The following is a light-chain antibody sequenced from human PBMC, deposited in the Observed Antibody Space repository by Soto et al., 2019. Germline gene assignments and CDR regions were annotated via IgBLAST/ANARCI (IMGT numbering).Light chain of an antibody. CDR1: QAISNY. V-gene: IGKV1-17*03. CDR3: LQHDTYPRT. J-gene: IGKJ2*01. Sequence: DIQMTQSPSAMSASIGDRVPIACRASQAISNYLAWFQQKPGQVPKRLIYAASILQGGVPSRFSGSGSGTEFTLTISGLQPEDFATYYCLQHDTYPRTFGQGTKVDIK. CDR2: AAS.